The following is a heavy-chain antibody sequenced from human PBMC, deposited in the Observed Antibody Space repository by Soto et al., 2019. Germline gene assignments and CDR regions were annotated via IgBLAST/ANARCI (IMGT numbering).Heavy chain of an antibody. CDR1: GFTFSSYS. J-gene: IGHJ3*02. V-gene: IGHV3-21*01. D-gene: IGHD3-22*01. CDR3: ARDYYDSSGYYSRAFDI. Sequence: EVQLVESGGGLVKPGGSLRLSCAASGFTFSSYSMNWVRQAPGKGLEWVSSISSSSSYIYYADSVKGRFTISRDNAKNSLYLQMNSLRAEDTAVYYCARDYYDSSGYYSRAFDIWGQGTMVTVSS. CDR2: ISSSSSYI.